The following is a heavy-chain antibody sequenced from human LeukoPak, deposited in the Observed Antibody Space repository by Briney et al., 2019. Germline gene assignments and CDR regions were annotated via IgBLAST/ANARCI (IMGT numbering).Heavy chain of an antibody. CDR1: GGSISSSNW. CDR3: ARGSAMVRGDWFDP. D-gene: IGHD3-10*01. J-gene: IGHJ5*02. CDR2: IYHSGST. Sequence: SGTLSLTCAVSGGSISSSNWWSWVRQPPGKGLEWIGEIYHSGSTNYNPSLKSRVTISVDTSKNQFSLKLSSVTAADTAVYYCARGSAMVRGDWFDPWGQGTLVTVSS. V-gene: IGHV4-4*02.